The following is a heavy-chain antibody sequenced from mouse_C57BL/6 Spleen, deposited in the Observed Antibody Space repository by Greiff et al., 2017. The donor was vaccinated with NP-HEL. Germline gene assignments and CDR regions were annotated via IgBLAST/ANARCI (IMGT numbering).Heavy chain of an antibody. J-gene: IGHJ3*01. CDR3: ARGAGGFAWFAY. V-gene: IGHV1-82*01. D-gene: IGHD3-3*01. Sequence: QVQLQQSGPELVKPGASVKISCKASGYAFSSSWMNWVKQRPGKGLEWIGRIYPGDGDTNYNGKFKGKATLTADKSSSTAYMQLSSLTSEDSAVYFCARGAGGFAWFAYWGQGTLVTVSA. CDR2: IYPGDGDT. CDR1: GYAFSSSW.